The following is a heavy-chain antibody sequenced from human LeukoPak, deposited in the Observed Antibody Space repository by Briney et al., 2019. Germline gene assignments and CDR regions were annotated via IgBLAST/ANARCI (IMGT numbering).Heavy chain of an antibody. CDR2: INPNSGGT. D-gene: IGHD3-3*01. V-gene: IGHV1-2*02. CDR3: ARTYYDFWSGYSGPFDY. Sequence: ASVKVSCKASGYTFTGYYMHWVRQAPGQGLEWMGWINPNSGGTNYAQKFQGRVTMTRDTSISTAYMELSRLRSDDTAVYYCARTYYDFWSGYSGPFDYWGQGTLVTVSS. J-gene: IGHJ4*02. CDR1: GYTFTGYY.